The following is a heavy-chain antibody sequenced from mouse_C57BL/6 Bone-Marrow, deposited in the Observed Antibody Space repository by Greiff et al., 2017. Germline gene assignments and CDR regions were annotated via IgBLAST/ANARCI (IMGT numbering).Heavy chain of an antibody. V-gene: IGHV5-6*01. CDR2: ISSGGSYT. CDR3: ARPPLCITTVVGHWYFDV. CDR1: GFTFSSYG. D-gene: IGHD1-1*01. J-gene: IGHJ1*03. Sequence: EVQRVESGGDLVKPGGSLKLSCAASGFTFSSYGMSWVRQTPDTRLEWVATISSGGSYTYYPDSVKGRFTISRDNAKNTLYLQMSSLKSEDTAMYYCARPPLCITTVVGHWYFDVWGTGTTVTVSS.